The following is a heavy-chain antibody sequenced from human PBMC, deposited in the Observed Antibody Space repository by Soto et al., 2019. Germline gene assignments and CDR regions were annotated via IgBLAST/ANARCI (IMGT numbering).Heavy chain of an antibody. D-gene: IGHD2-2*01. CDR2: IKQDGSEK. V-gene: IGHV3-7*05. J-gene: IGHJ3*02. CDR1: GFTFSSYW. CDR3: ARGLLGYCSSTSCSVRDI. Sequence: PGGSLRLSXAASGFTFSSYWMSWVRQAPGKGLEWVANIKQDGSEKYYVDSVKGRFTISRDNAKNSLYLQMNIMRAEDTAVYYCARGLLGYCSSTSCSVRDIWGQGTMVTVSS.